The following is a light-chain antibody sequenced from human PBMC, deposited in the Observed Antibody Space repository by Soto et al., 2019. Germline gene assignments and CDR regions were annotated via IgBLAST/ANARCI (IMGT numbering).Light chain of an antibody. CDR3: SSYTRSTTYV. CDR1: GSDIGGYNH. Sequence: QSALTQPASVSGSPGQSITISCTGTGSDIGGYNHVSWYQHHPGKAPKLIIYEVTNRPSGVSNRFSGSKSGNTASLTISGLQDEDEADYYCSSYTRSTTYVFATVTKVTVL. CDR2: EVT. J-gene: IGLJ1*01. V-gene: IGLV2-14*01.